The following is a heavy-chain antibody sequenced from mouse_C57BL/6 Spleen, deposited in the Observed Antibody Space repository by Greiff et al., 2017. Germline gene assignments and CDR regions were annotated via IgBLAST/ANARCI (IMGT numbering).Heavy chain of an antibody. CDR1: GYTFTDYY. V-gene: IGHV1-26*01. J-gene: IGHJ1*03. CDR2: INPNHGGT. CDR3: ASPYYGSSYDWYFDV. D-gene: IGHD1-1*01. Sequence: EVQLQQSGPELVKPGASVKISCKASGYTFTDYYMNWVQQSHGKSLEWIGDINPNHGGTSYNQKFKGKATLTVDKSSSTAYMERRSLTSEDSAVYYCASPYYGSSYDWYFDVWGTGTTVTVSS.